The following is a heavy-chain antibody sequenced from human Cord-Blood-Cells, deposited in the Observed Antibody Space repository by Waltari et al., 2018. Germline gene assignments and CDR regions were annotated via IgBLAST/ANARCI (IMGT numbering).Heavy chain of an antibody. CDR1: GFSLSTSGVG. Sequence: QITLKESGPTLVKPTQTLTLTCTFSGFSLSTSGVGVGWIRQPPGKALEWLALIYWDDDKRYSPSLKSRLTITKDTSKTQVVLTMTNMDPVDTATYYCAHGRWQSSSWYYFDYWGQGTLVTVSS. CDR2: IYWDDDK. J-gene: IGHJ4*02. CDR3: AHGRWQSSSWYYFDY. V-gene: IGHV2-5*02. D-gene: IGHD6-13*01.